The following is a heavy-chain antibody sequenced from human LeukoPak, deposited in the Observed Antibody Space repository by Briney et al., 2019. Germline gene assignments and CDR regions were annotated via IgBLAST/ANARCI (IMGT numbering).Heavy chain of an antibody. CDR3: ARGVNDYVWGSYRYYYSDY. V-gene: IGHV1-69*01. J-gene: IGHJ4*02. Sequence: SVKVSCKASGGTFSSYAISWVRQAPGQGLEWMGGIIPIFGTANYAQKFQGRVTITADESTSTAYMELSSLRSEDTAVYYCARGVNDYVWGSYRYYYSDYWGQGTLVTVSS. CDR1: GGTFSSYA. CDR2: IIPIFGTA. D-gene: IGHD3-16*02.